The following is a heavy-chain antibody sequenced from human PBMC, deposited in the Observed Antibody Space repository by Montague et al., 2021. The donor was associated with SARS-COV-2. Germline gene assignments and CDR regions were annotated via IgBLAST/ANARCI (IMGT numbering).Heavy chain of an antibody. CDR3: VRVPYRLLFVPRYYGMDV. V-gene: IGHV4-34*01. J-gene: IGHJ6*02. D-gene: IGHD2-2*01. CDR2: ISHSGST. Sequence: SETLSLTCAVYGGSLSGYYWSWIRKPTWEGLEWIAEISHSGSTSYNPSLKSRVTISVDTSKNQFSLKLSSATAADTAVYYCVRVPYRLLFVPRYYGMDVWGQGTTVTVS. CDR1: GGSLSGYY.